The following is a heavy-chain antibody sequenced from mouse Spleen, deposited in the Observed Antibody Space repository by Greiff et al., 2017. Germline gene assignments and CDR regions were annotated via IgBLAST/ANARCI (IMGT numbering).Heavy chain of an antibody. CDR3: ARKKYGNSYYFDY. V-gene: IGHV1-7*01. Sequence: VQLQQSGAELAKPGASVKMSCKASGYTFTSYWMHWVKQRPGQGLEWIGYINPSTGYTEYNQKFKDKATLTADKSSSTAYMQLSSLTSEDSAVYYCARKKYGNSYYFDYWGQGTTLTVSS. CDR2: INPSTGYT. J-gene: IGHJ2*01. CDR1: GYTFTSYW. D-gene: IGHD2-10*02.